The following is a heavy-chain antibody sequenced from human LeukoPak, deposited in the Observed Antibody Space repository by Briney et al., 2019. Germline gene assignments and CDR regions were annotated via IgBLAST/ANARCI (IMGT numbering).Heavy chain of an antibody. D-gene: IGHD4-17*01. CDR3: ARGTHDYGDHLVDY. J-gene: IGHJ4*02. CDR2: IYYSGST. Sequence: PSETLSLTCTVSGGSISSYYWSWIRQPPGKGLEWIGYIYYSGSTNYNPSLKGRVTISIDTSKNQFSLKLKSVTAADTAVYYCARGTHDYGDHLVDYWGQGTLVTVSS. V-gene: IGHV4-59*01. CDR1: GGSISSYY.